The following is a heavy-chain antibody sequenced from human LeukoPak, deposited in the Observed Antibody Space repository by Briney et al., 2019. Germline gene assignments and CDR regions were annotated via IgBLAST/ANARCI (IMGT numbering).Heavy chain of an antibody. CDR1: GVSISSNY. V-gene: IGHV4-59*01. Sequence: SETLSLTRTVSGVSISSNYWSWIRQPPGKGLEWIGYIYNGGSTNYNPSLKSRVTISVDTSKKQFSLKLTSVTAADTAVYYCATLRDGYEFDYWGQGTLVTVSS. D-gene: IGHD5-24*01. J-gene: IGHJ4*02. CDR3: ATLRDGYEFDY. CDR2: IYNGGST.